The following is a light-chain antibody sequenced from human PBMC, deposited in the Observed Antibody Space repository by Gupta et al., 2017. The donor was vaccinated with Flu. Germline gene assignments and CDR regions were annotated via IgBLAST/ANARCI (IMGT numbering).Light chain of an antibody. Sequence: SYVLTQPPAVYVAPGQTARITCGGNNIGSKSVHWYQQKPGQAPVLVVYDNNDRPSGIPERFSGSNSGNTATLTISRVEAGGEADYYCQVWDSSSDHPVFGGGTKLTVL. CDR2: DNN. CDR1: NIGSKS. V-gene: IGLV3-21*02. J-gene: IGLJ2*01. CDR3: QVWDSSSDHPV.